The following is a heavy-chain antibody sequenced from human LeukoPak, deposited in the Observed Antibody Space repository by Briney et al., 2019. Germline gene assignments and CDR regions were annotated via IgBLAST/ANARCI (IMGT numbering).Heavy chain of an antibody. J-gene: IGHJ4*02. CDR1: GFTFSSSS. Sequence: PGGSLGLSCAASGFTFSSSSMNWVRQAPGKGLEWVSSISSSSYYIYYADSVKGRFTISRDNAKNSLYLQMNSLRAEDTAVYYCARDRTGEPDYWGQGTLVTVSS. CDR2: ISSSSYYI. D-gene: IGHD7-27*01. CDR3: ARDRTGEPDY. V-gene: IGHV3-21*01.